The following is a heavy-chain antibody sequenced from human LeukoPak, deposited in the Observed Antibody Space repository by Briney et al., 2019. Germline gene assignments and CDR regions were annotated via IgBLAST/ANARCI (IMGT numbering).Heavy chain of an antibody. CDR1: GYTFTSYG. V-gene: IGHV1-18*04. CDR2: ISGYNGNT. J-gene: IGHJ4*02. D-gene: IGHD2-15*01. Sequence: ASVKVSCKASGYTFTSYGISWVRQAPGQGLEWMGWISGYNGNTNYAQKVQGRVNMTTDTSTSTAYMELRSLRSEDTAVYYCARADCSGGSCTGSFDYWGQGTLVTVSS. CDR3: ARADCSGGSCTGSFDY.